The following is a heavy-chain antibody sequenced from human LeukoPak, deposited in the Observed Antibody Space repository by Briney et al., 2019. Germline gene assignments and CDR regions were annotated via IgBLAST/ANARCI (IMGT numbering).Heavy chain of an antibody. J-gene: IGHJ4*02. V-gene: IGHV3-33*01. CDR3: ARRNIAAAALDY. Sequence: PGGSLRLSCAASGFIFSSYGMHWVRQAPGKGLEWVAVIWYDGSNKYYADSVKGRFTISRDNSKNTLYLQMNSLRAEDTAVYYCARRNIAAAALDYWGQGTLVTVSS. D-gene: IGHD6-13*01. CDR2: IWYDGSNK. CDR1: GFIFSSYG.